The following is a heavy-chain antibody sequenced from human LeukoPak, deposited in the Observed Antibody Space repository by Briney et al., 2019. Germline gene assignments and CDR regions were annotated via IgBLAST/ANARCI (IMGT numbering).Heavy chain of an antibody. J-gene: IGHJ4*02. CDR2: IKQDGSEK. D-gene: IGHD6-19*01. V-gene: IGHV3-7*01. CDR3: AGGGGWYPAY. CDR1: GFTFSTSW. Sequence: GGSLRLSCAASGFTFSTSWMSWVRQAPGRGLEWVANIKQDGSEKYYVDSVKGRFTISRDNAKNSMYLQMNSLRVEDTAVYYCAGGGGWYPAYWGQGTLVTVSP.